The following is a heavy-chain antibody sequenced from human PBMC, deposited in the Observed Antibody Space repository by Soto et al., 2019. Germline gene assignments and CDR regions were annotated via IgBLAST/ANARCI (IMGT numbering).Heavy chain of an antibody. D-gene: IGHD3-22*01. CDR1: GYTFTSYA. V-gene: IGHV1-18*01. CDR2: ISAYDGNR. J-gene: IGHJ4*02. CDR3: ARDRLRGYDSSGFYS. Sequence: ASVKVSCKSSGYTFTSYAISWVRQAPGQGLEWMGGISAYDGNRHFAQKFQDRVTMTTATSTNTVFLELRSLKSDDTAIYYCARDRLRGYDSSGFYSWGQGTMVTVSS.